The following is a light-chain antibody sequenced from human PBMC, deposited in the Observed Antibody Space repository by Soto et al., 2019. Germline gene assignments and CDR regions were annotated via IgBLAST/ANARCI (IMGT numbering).Light chain of an antibody. CDR2: KAS. Sequence: DIQTPKTPCTRSACVGDRVTITFRASQSISRCLAWYQQKPGEAPKLLIYKASSLESGVPSRLSGSGSGTEFTLTISSLQPDDRATYYCQQYKRYFQTFGQGTKVDIK. CDR1: QSISRC. V-gene: IGKV1-5*03. J-gene: IGKJ1*01. CDR3: QQYKRYFQT.